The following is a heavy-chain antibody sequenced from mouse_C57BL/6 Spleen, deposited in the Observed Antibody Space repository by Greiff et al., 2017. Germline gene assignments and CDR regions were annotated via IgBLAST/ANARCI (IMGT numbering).Heavy chain of an antibody. CDR3: ARDYGSIYERGFDY. V-gene: IGHV1-64*01. CDR1: GYTFTSYW. CDR2: IHPNSGST. Sequence: QVQLQQPGAELVKPGASVKLSCKASGYTFTSYWMHWVKQRPGQGLEWIGMIHPNSGSTNYNEKFKSKATLTVDKSSSTAYMQLSSLTSEDSAVYYCARDYGSIYERGFDYWGQGTTLTVAS. D-gene: IGHD1-1*01. J-gene: IGHJ2*01.